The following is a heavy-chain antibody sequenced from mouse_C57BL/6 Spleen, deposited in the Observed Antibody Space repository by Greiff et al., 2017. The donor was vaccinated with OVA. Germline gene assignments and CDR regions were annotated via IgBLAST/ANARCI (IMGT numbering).Heavy chain of an antibody. CDR2: IRNKANGYTT. Sequence: EVKLVESGGGLVQPGGSLSLSCAASGFTFTDYYMSWVRQPPGKALEWLGFIRNKANGYTTEYSASVKGRFTISRDNSQSILYLQMNALRAEDRATYYCASLHYYGSSPWFAYWGQGTLVTVSA. D-gene: IGHD1-1*01. CDR3: ASLHYYGSSPWFAY. V-gene: IGHV7-3*01. J-gene: IGHJ3*01. CDR1: GFTFTDYY.